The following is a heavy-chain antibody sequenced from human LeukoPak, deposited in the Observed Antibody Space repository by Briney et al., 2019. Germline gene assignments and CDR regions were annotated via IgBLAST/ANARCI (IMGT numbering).Heavy chain of an antibody. CDR2: ISAGGSST. V-gene: IGHV3-23*01. J-gene: IGHJ4*02. D-gene: IGHD4-23*01. Sequence: GGSLRLSCAASGFTFSNYAMSWVRQAPGKGLEWVSVISAGGSSTYYADSVKGRFTISRDNSKNTLYLQMDSLRAEDTAVYYCAKGTSWTTVVTFDYWGQGTLVTVSS. CDR1: GFTFSNYA. CDR3: AKGTSWTTVVTFDY.